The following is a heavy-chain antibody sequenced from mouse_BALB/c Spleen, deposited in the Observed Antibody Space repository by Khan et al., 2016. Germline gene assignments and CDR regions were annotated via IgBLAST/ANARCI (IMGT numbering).Heavy chain of an antibody. CDR3: ARWGYDYAWFAY. CDR1: GYSFTNYG. V-gene: IGHV9-3*02. D-gene: IGHD2-4*01. Sequence: QIQLVQSGPELKKPGETVKISCKASGYSFTNYGMNWVKQAPGKGLKWMGWIDTNTGEPTYAEEFKGRFAFSLETSAITAYLQINNLKNDDTATYLCARWGYDYAWFAYWGQGTLVTVSA. CDR2: IDTNTGEP. J-gene: IGHJ3*01.